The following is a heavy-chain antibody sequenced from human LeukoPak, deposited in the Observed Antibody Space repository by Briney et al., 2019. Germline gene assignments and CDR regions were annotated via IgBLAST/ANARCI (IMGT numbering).Heavy chain of an antibody. Sequence: GESLKISCKGSGYSFSSYWIGWVRQMPGKGLEWMGIIYPGDSDTRYSPSFQGQVTISADKSISAAYLQWSSLKASDTAIYYCASQYGNTWNYWGQGTLVIVSS. CDR1: GYSFSSYW. J-gene: IGHJ4*02. CDR2: IYPGDSDT. D-gene: IGHD1-1*01. CDR3: ASQYGNTWNY. V-gene: IGHV5-51*01.